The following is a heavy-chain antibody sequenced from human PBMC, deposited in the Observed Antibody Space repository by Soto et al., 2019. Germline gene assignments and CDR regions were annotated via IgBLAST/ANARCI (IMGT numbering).Heavy chain of an antibody. J-gene: IGHJ4*02. Sequence: QVQLVQSGAEVKESGASVKVSCKASGYTFTGYYIHWVRQAPGQGLEWVGEISTKSGGARYAQKFQGRVTMTKDTSITTVYMELNNLSPDDTAVYYCGRGRSGEIVVFYWGQGTLVTVHS. D-gene: IGHD1-26*01. CDR3: GRGRSGEIVVFY. CDR1: GYTFTGYY. V-gene: IGHV1-2*02. CDR2: ISTKSGGA.